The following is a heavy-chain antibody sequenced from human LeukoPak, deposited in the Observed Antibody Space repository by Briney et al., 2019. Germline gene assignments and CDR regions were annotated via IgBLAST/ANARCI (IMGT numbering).Heavy chain of an antibody. D-gene: IGHD4-17*01. CDR1: GGTFSSYA. J-gene: IGHJ6*04. CDR3: ARGHYGDYPYYYYGMDV. CDR2: IIPIFGTA. Sequence: SVKVSCKASGGTFSSYAISWVRQAPGQGLEWMGGIIPIFGTANYAQKFQGRVTITADESTRTAYMELSSLRSEDTAVYYCARGHYGDYPYYYYGMDVWGKGTTVTVSS. V-gene: IGHV1-69*01.